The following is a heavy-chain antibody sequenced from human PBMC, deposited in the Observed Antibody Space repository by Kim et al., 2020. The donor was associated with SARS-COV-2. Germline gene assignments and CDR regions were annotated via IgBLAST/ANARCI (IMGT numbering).Heavy chain of an antibody. D-gene: IGHD3-10*01. CDR3: AKGSYYDSSGSYRRPFDY. CDR2: ISASGGNI. CDR1: GFSFSNYA. J-gene: IGHJ4*02. Sequence: GGSLRLSCAASGFSFSNYAMSWVRQAPGKGLEWVSAISASGGNIYYTDSVKGRSTISRDNSKNTLYLHMTSLRAEDTALYYCAKGSYYDSSGSYRRPFDYWGQGTLVTVSS. V-gene: IGHV3-23*01.